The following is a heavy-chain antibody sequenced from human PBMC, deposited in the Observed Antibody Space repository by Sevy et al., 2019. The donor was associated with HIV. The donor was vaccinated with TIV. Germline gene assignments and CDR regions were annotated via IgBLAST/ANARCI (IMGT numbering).Heavy chain of an antibody. J-gene: IGHJ4*02. V-gene: IGHV3-7*04. CDR1: GFTFSSYW. CDR2: IKQDGSEK. CDR3: ARAIGAASSY. Sequence: GGSLRLSCAPSGFTFSSYWMSWVRQAPGKGLEWVANIKQDGSEKYYVDSVKGRFTISRDNAKNSLYLQMNSLRAEDTAVYYCARAIGAASSYWGQGTLVTVSS. D-gene: IGHD6-13*01.